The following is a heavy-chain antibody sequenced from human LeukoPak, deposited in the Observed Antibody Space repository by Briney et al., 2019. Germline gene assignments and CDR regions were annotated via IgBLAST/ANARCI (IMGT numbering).Heavy chain of an antibody. D-gene: IGHD7-27*01. J-gene: IGHJ4*02. CDR3: ARFKHWDQKYYFDY. Sequence: SETLSLTCTVSGDSISSGDYYRSWIRQPPGKGLEWIGYIYYSGSTNYSPSLKSRVTISVDTSKDQFSLKLSSVTTADTAVYYCARFKHWDQKYYFDYWGQGTLVTVSS. CDR1: GDSISSGDYY. CDR2: IYYSGST. V-gene: IGHV4-61*08.